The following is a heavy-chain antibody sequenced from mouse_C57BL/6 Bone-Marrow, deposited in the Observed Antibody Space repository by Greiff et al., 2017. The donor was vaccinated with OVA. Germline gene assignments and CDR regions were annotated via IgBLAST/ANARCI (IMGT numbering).Heavy chain of an antibody. Sequence: QVQLQQPGAELVKPGASVKLSCKASGYTFTSYWMHWVTQRPGQGLEWIGMIHPNSGSTNYNAKFQSKATLTVDKSSRPASKLLSSLTPEESAVYYCVRSYYGTRPMDYWGQGTSVTVHS. D-gene: IGHD1-1*01. CDR3: VRSYYGTRPMDY. CDR1: GYTFTSYW. J-gene: IGHJ4*01. V-gene: IGHV1-64*01. CDR2: IHPNSGST.